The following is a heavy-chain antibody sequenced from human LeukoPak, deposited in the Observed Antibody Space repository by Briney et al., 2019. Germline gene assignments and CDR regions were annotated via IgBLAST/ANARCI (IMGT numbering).Heavy chain of an antibody. D-gene: IGHD1-26*01. J-gene: IGHJ4*02. Sequence: SETLSLTCTVSGGSISSYYWSWLRQPPGKGLEWIGYIYYSGSTNYNPSLKSRVTISVDTSKNQFSLKLSSVTAADTAVYYCARDRSYAGYFDYWGQGTLVTVSS. V-gene: IGHV4-59*01. CDR2: IYYSGST. CDR3: ARDRSYAGYFDY. CDR1: GGSISSYY.